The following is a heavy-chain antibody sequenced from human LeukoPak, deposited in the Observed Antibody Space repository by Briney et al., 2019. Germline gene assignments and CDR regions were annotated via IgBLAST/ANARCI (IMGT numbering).Heavy chain of an antibody. D-gene: IGHD4-23*01. Sequence: PGESLKISCRGSGYSFTSYWIGWVRQMPGKGLEWMGIIYPGDSDTRYGPSFQGQVTISADKSISTAYLQWSSLKASDTAMYYCARRGGNSLYYYYGMDVWGQGTTVTVSS. CDR3: ARRGGNSLYYYYGMDV. V-gene: IGHV5-51*01. CDR2: IYPGDSDT. J-gene: IGHJ6*02. CDR1: GYSFTSYW.